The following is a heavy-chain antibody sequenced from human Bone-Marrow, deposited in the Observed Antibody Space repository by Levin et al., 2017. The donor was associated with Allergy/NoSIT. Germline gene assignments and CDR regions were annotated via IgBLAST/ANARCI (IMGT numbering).Heavy chain of an antibody. CDR2: IYYSGST. Sequence: GSLRLSCTVSGASVSSGGYYWTWIRQPPGKGLEWLGYIYYSGSTNYNPSLNSRLTMSVDRSKNQLSLKLRSVTAADTAVYYCARGAGATYYYHGMDVWGPGTTVTVSS. J-gene: IGHJ6*01. CDR1: GASVSSGGYY. D-gene: IGHD1-26*01. V-gene: IGHV4-61*08. CDR3: ARGAGATYYYHGMDV.